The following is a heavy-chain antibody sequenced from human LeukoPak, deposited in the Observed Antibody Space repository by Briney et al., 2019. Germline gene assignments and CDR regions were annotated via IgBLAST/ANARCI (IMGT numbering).Heavy chain of an antibody. D-gene: IGHD3-10*01. CDR1: GFTFRSYG. V-gene: IGHV3-23*01. J-gene: IGHJ4*02. CDR2: ISGSGDST. CDR3: AKDPAGLWFGEPSLAY. Sequence: GGSLRLSCAASGFTFRSYGMTWVRQAPGKGLEWVSAISGSGDSTYYADSVKGRFTISRDNSRNTLYLQMNSLRAGDTAVYYCAKDPAGLWFGEPSLAYWGQGTLVTVSS.